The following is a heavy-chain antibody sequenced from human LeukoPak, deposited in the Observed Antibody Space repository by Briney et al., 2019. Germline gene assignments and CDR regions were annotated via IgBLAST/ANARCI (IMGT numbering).Heavy chain of an antibody. CDR3: ARVGPRGNSDYYYYYYMDV. V-gene: IGHV4-30-2*01. Sequence: PSETLPLTCTVSGGSISSGGYYWSWIRQPPGKGLEWIGYIYHSGSTYYNPSLKSRVTISVDRSKNQFSLKLSSVTAADTAVYYCARVGPRGNSDYYYYYYMDVWGKGTTVTVSS. J-gene: IGHJ6*03. CDR1: GGSISSGGYY. CDR2: IYHSGST. D-gene: IGHD4-23*01.